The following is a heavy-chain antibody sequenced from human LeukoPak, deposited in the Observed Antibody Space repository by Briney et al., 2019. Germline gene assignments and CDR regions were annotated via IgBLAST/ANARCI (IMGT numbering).Heavy chain of an antibody. CDR1: GGSISSYD. J-gene: IGHJ3*02. D-gene: IGHD5-24*01. CDR2: IVYSGST. V-gene: IGHV4-59*08. Sequence: PSETLSQTCTVSGGSISSYDWSWIRQPPGQGLEWIGFIVYSGSTNYNPSLKSRVTISIDTSNNQRSLKLSSVTAADTAVYYCARHRDMDSYDASDMWGQRTMVTVSS. CDR3: ARHRDMDSYDASDM.